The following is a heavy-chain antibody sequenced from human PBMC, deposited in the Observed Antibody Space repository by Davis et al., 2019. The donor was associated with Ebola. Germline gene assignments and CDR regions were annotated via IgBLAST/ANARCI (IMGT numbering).Heavy chain of an antibody. CDR3: AERGGSV. V-gene: IGHV4-59*01. J-gene: IGHJ4*02. CDR1: GGSISSYY. D-gene: IGHD3-16*01. Sequence: PSETLSLTCTVSGGSISSYYWSWIRQPPGKGLEWIGSIYYTGSAYYNSSLNSRVTISVDTSKNQFSLKLSSVTAADTAMYYCAERGGSVWGQGTLVTVSS. CDR2: IYYTGSA.